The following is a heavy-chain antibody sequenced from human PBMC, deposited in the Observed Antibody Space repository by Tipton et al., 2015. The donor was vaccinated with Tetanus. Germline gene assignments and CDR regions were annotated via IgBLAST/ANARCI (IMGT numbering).Heavy chain of an antibody. Sequence: TLSLTCTIFGGSVSSGSYYWAWIRQPPGKGLEYIGYILYGGGTHYNPSLKSRVTVSADPSQNQFSLKLNSVTAADTAVYYCARIHDCLSGHFDFWGQGTLVAVSS. CDR1: GGSVSSGSYY. CDR2: ILYGGGT. J-gene: IGHJ4*02. D-gene: IGHD3-3*01. V-gene: IGHV4-61*01. CDR3: ARIHDCLSGHFDF.